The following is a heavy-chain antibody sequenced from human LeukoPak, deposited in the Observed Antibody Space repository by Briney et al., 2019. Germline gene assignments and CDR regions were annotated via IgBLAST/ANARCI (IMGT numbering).Heavy chain of an antibody. V-gene: IGHV4-39*02. CDR1: GGSISSTSYY. Sequence: PSETLSLTCTVSGGSISSTSYYWGWIRQPPGKGLEWIGSIYCTGITYCNPSLKSRITISVDTSKNQFSLKLSSVTAADTAVYYCAREVGYSSSLYDYWGQGTLVTVSS. CDR3: AREVGYSSSLYDY. CDR2: IYCTGIT. J-gene: IGHJ4*02. D-gene: IGHD6-6*01.